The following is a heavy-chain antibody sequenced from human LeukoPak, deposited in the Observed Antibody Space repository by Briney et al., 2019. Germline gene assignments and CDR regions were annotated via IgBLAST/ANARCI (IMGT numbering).Heavy chain of an antibody. CDR3: ARAKSGVAGFFDY. D-gene: IGHD6-19*01. V-gene: IGHV4-59*01. CDR2: IYYSGST. Sequence: KPSETLSLTCSVSGDPIGSYYWSWIRQPPGKGLEWIGYIYYSGSTKYNPSLKSRVTLLADTSKNQLFLKLSSVTAADTAVYYCARAKSGVAGFFDYWGQGALVTVSS. CDR1: GDPIGSYY. J-gene: IGHJ4*02.